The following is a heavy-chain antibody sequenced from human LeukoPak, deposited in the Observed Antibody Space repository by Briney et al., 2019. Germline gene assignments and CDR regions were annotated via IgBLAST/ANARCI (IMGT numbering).Heavy chain of an antibody. D-gene: IGHD3-22*01. J-gene: IGHJ4*02. CDR1: GGSISSGGYS. CDR3: ARSDGSGYYSTPFDY. CDR2: IYHSGST. Sequence: PSETLSLTCAVSGGSISSGGYSWSWIRQPPGKGLEWIGYIYHSGSTYYNPSLKSRVTISVDRSKNQLSLKLSSVTAADTAVYYCARSDGSGYYSTPFDYWGQGTLVTVSS. V-gene: IGHV4-30-2*01.